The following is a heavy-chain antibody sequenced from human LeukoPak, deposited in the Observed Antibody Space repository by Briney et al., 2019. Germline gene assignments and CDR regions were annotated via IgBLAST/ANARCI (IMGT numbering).Heavy chain of an antibody. CDR2: IYPADSDT. Sequence: GESLKISCKGSGYSFTSYWIGWVRQMPGKGLEWMGIIYPADSDTRYSPSFQGQVTISADKSTNTAYLQWSSLTASDTAMYYCARQYVLTGCPDYWGQGTLVTVSS. CDR1: GYSFTSYW. V-gene: IGHV5-51*01. D-gene: IGHD3-9*01. J-gene: IGHJ4*02. CDR3: ARQYVLTGCPDY.